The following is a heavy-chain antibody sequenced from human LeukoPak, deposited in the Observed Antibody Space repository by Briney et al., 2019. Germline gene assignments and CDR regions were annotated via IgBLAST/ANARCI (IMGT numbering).Heavy chain of an antibody. CDR1: GGTFSSYA. CDR2: IIPIFGTA. CDR3: ARGGMATTPNYYYYYMDV. Sequence: SVKVSCKASGGTFSSYAISWVRQAPGQGLEWMGGIIPIFGTANYAQKFQGRVTITTDESTSTAYMELSSLRSEDTAVYYCARGGMATTPNYYYYYMDVWGKGTTVTVSS. V-gene: IGHV1-69*05. D-gene: IGHD5-24*01. J-gene: IGHJ6*03.